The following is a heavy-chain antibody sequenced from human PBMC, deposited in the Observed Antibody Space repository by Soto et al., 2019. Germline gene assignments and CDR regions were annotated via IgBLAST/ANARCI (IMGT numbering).Heavy chain of an antibody. CDR2: INHSGST. J-gene: IGHJ6*01. CDR3: ARIGSGWYGGMYYYGMEV. Sequence: SETLSLTCAFYVGSFSGYYWSWIRHPPGKWLEWIGEINHSGSTNYNPSLKSRVTISVDTSKNQFSLKLSSVTAADTAVYYCARIGSGWYGGMYYYGMEVWGQGTTVIVS. D-gene: IGHD6-19*01. CDR1: VGSFSGYY. V-gene: IGHV4-34*01.